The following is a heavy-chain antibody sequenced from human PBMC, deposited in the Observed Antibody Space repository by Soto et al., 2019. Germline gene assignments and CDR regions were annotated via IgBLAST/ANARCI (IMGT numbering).Heavy chain of an antibody. CDR3: ARGYYYGSGSFAGMDV. CDR1: GGTFSSYA. D-gene: IGHD3-10*01. CDR2: IIPIFGTA. V-gene: IGHV1-69*01. Sequence: QVQLVQSGAEVKKPGSSVKVSCKASGGTFSSYAISWVRQAPGQGLEWMGGIIPIFGTANYARKFQGRVTITADESTSTAYMELSSLRSEDTDVYYCARGYYYGSGSFAGMDVWGQGTTVTVSS. J-gene: IGHJ6*02.